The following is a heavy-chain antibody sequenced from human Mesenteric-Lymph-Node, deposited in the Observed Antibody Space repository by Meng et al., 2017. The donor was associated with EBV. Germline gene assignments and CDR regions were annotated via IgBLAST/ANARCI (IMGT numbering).Heavy chain of an antibody. V-gene: IGHV4-30-2*01. CDR3: ARSFNGDWPFFDL. J-gene: IGHJ2*01. D-gene: IGHD4-17*01. Sequence: HLQESGSGRVEPSQTLSLTCAVSGDSVSNGDYSWSWIRQPSGKGLEWIGHIYHSGPSYYNPSLRSRVSISLDRAKNEFSLMLNSVTAADTAFYYCARSFNGDWPFFDLWGRGTLVTVSS. CDR1: GDSVSNGDYS. CDR2: IYHSGPS.